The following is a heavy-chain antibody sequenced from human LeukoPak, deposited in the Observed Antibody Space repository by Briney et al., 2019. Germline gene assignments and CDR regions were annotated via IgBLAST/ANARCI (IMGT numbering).Heavy chain of an antibody. D-gene: IGHD3-10*01. J-gene: IGHJ5*02. V-gene: IGHV3-23*01. Sequence: GGSLRLSCAASGFTFSSYAMSWVRQAPGKGQEWVSAISGSGGSTYYADSVKGRFTISRDNSKNTLYLQMSSLRDEDTAVYYCAKDWSYYGSGSYYFPGNWFDPWGQGTLVTVSS. CDR2: ISGSGGST. CDR1: GFTFSSYA. CDR3: AKDWSYYGSGSYYFPGNWFDP.